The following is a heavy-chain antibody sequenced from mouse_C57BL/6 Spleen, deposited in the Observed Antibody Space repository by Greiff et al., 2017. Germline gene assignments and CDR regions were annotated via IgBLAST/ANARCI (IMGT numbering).Heavy chain of an antibody. Sequence: VQLQQSGAELVRPGASVKLSCTASGFNIKDDYMHWVKQRPEQGLEWIGWIDPENGDTEYASKFQGKATITADTSSNTAYLQLSSLTSEDTAVYYCTGVLLREYYFDYWGQGTTLTVSS. J-gene: IGHJ2*01. V-gene: IGHV14-4*01. CDR3: TGVLLREYYFDY. D-gene: IGHD1-1*01. CDR2: IDPENGDT. CDR1: GFNIKDDY.